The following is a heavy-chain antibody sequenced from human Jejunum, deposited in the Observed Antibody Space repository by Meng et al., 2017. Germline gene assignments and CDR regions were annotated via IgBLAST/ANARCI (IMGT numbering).Heavy chain of an antibody. V-gene: IGHV7-4-1*02. J-gene: IGHJ4*02. CDR3: ARANVPRPYDS. CDR1: GYSVRSYG. D-gene: IGHD6-6*01. CDR2: INTNTGNP. Sequence: QVQLVQSGAEVRKPGASVRVSCETIGYSVRSYGISWVRQAPGQGLEWMGWINTNTGNPTYAQGFTGRFVFSLDTSVSTAYLQISNLKAEDTAVYYCARANVPRPYDSWGQGTLVTVSS.